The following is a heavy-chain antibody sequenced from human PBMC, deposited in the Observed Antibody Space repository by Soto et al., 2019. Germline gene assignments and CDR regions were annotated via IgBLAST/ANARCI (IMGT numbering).Heavy chain of an antibody. CDR2: INHSGST. CDR3: AREKSDVLRFLEWLPKGYFDY. Sequence: SETLSLTCAVYGGSFSGYYWSWIRQPPGKGLEWIGEINHSGSTNYNPSLKSRVTISVDTSKNQFSLKLSSVTAADTAVYYCAREKSDVLRFLEWLPKGYFDYWGQGTLVTVSS. D-gene: IGHD3-3*01. J-gene: IGHJ4*02. V-gene: IGHV4-34*01. CDR1: GGSFSGYY.